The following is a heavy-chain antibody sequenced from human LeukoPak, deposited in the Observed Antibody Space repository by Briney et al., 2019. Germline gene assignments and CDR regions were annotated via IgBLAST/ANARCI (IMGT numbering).Heavy chain of an antibody. J-gene: IGHJ4*02. Sequence: GGSLRISCAASGFTFSTNWMHWVRQPAGKGLVWVSGINGEGSQTRYADSVKGRFTISRDNAKNTLYLEMNSLRAEDTAIYFCVRGSSPFGTFGVYWGQGPLVTVSS. CDR3: VRGSSPFGTFGVY. CDR2: INGEGSQT. D-gene: IGHD3-10*01. CDR1: GFTFSTNW. V-gene: IGHV3-74*01.